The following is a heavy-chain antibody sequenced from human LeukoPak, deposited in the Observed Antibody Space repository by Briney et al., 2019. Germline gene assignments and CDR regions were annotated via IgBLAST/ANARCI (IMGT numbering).Heavy chain of an antibody. CDR3: ARLKDSSGYYPNYFDY. Sequence: PSETLSLTCAVSGYSISSGYYWGWLRQPPGKGLEWIGSIYHSGSTYYNPSLKSRVTISLGTSKNQFSLKLSSVTATDTAVYYCARLKDSSGYYPNYFDYGGQGTLVTVSS. V-gene: IGHV4-38-2*01. CDR1: GYSISSGYY. D-gene: IGHD3-22*01. CDR2: IYHSGST. J-gene: IGHJ4*02.